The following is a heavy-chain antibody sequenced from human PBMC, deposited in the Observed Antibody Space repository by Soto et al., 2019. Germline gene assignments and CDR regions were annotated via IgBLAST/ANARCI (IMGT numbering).Heavy chain of an antibody. CDR3: ARGPRWLQNPYFDY. V-gene: IGHV4-34*01. D-gene: IGHD5-12*01. Sequence: QVQLQQWGAGLLKPSETLSLTCAVYGGSFSGYYWSGIRQPPGKGLEWIGEINHSGSTNYNPSLKSRVTISVDTSKNQFSLKLSSVTAADTAVYYCARGPRWLQNPYFDYWGQGTLVTVSS. CDR1: GGSFSGYY. J-gene: IGHJ4*02. CDR2: INHSGST.